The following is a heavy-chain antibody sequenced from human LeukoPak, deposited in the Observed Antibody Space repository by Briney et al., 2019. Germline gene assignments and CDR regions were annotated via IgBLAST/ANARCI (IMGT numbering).Heavy chain of an antibody. V-gene: IGHV3-74*01. D-gene: IGHD1-26*01. J-gene: IGHJ4*02. CDR2: INTDGTST. CDR3: ARGSVGPDC. Sequence: GGSLRLSCAASGFTFSNYWMHWARQAPGKGLEWVSRINTDGTSTIYADSVRGRFTISRDNAKNTVYLQMNSLRAEDTAVYYWARGSVGPDCWGQGTLVTVSS. CDR1: GFTFSNYW.